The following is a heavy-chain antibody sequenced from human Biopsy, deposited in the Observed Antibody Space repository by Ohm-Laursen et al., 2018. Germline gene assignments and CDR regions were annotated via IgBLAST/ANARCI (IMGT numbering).Heavy chain of an antibody. CDR2: IYTSGSP. D-gene: IGHD1-26*01. CDR3: ARGTGRYYVYGAFDI. V-gene: IGHV4-4*07. J-gene: IGHJ3*02. CDR1: GDSFNNYY. Sequence: SDTLSLTCSVSGDSFNNYYWSWIRQPAGKGLEWIGRIYTSGSPNYNLSLGSRVTMSVDTSKNQFSLNLRSVTAADTAVYYCARGTGRYYVYGAFDIWGQGTVVTVSS.